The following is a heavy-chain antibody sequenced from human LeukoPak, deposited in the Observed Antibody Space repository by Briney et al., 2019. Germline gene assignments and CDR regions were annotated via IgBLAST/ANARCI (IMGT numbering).Heavy chain of an antibody. CDR2: ISGSGGST. D-gene: IGHD3-22*01. CDR1: GFPFSSYA. CDR3: AKAPQESSGYPAPLPY. Sequence: GGSLRLSCAASGFPFSSYAMSWVRQAPGKGLEWVSAISGSGGSTYYADSVKGRFTISRDNSKNTLYLQMNSLRAEDTAVYYCAKAPQESSGYPAPLPYWGQGTLVTVSS. J-gene: IGHJ4*02. V-gene: IGHV3-23*01.